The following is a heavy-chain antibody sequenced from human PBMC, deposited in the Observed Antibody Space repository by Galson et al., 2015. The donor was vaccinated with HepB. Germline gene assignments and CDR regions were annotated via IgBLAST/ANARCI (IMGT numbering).Heavy chain of an antibody. D-gene: IGHD5-18*01. V-gene: IGHV3-21*01. J-gene: IGHJ2*01. CDR1: GFTFSSYS. Sequence: SLRLSCAASGFTFSSYSMNWVRQAPGKGLEWVSSISSSSSYIYYADSVKGRFTISRDNAKNSLYLQMNSLRAEDTAVYYCARGGYSYGLDEVFWYFDLWGRGTLVTVSS. CDR2: ISSSSSYI. CDR3: ARGGYSYGLDEVFWYFDL.